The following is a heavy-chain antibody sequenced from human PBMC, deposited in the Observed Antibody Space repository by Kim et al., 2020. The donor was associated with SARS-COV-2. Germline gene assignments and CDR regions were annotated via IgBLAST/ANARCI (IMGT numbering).Heavy chain of an antibody. CDR3: ARESGSRDWFEP. V-gene: IGHV3-48*03. Sequence: GGSLRLSCPASGFTFSSYEMNWVRQAPGKGLEWVSYISSSGTTIYYADSVKGRFTTSRDNAKNSLFLQMNSLRAEDTAVYYCARESGSRDWFEPWGHGTLVTVSS. CDR2: ISSSGTTI. D-gene: IGHD3-10*01. CDR1: GFTFSSYE. J-gene: IGHJ5*02.